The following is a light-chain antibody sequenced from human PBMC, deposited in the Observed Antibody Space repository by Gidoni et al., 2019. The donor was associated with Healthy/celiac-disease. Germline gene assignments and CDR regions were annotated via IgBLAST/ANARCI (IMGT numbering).Light chain of an antibody. CDR1: SSYVGGYNY. CDR3: SSYTSSSTWV. Sequence: QSALTQPASVSGSPGQSITISCTGTSSYVGGYNYVSWYQQHPGKAPKLMIYDVSNRPSGVSNRFSGSKSGNTASLTISGLQAEDEADYYCSSYTSSSTWVFGGGTKLTVX. CDR2: DVS. V-gene: IGLV2-14*01. J-gene: IGLJ3*02.